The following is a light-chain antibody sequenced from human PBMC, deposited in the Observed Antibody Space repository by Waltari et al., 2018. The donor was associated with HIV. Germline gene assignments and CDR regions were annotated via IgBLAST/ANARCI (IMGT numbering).Light chain of an antibody. CDR3: QAWDSNTAV. Sequence: SYALAQPPSVSVSPGQTAIISCSGDELGNKDASWYQQKPGQSPVLVIFQSKRRSSGIPERFSGSDSGNTATLTISGAQAVDEADYYCQAWDSNTAVFGGGTKLTVL. CDR1: ELGNKD. J-gene: IGLJ2*01. V-gene: IGLV3-1*01. CDR2: QSK.